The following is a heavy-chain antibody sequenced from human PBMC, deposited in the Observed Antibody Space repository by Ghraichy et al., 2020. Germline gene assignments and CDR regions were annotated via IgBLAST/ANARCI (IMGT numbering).Heavy chain of an antibody. V-gene: IGHV4-59*01. J-gene: IGHJ4*02. CDR1: GGSISSYY. D-gene: IGHD6-13*01. CDR2: IYYSGST. Sequence: SETLSLTCTVSGGSISSYYWSWIRQPPGKGLEWIGYIYYSGSTNYNPSLKSRVTISVDTSKNQFSLKLSSVTAADTAVYYCARVLGSSWYGGRYYFDYWGQGTLVTVSS. CDR3: ARVLGSSWYGGRYYFDY.